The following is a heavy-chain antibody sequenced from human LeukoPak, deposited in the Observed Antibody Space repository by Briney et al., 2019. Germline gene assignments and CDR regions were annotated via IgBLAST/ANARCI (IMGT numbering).Heavy chain of an antibody. D-gene: IGHD6-13*01. CDR1: GFIFSSYS. CDR3: AKAASSSWPSYYYGMDV. CDR2: ITGSGGNT. V-gene: IGHV3-23*01. Sequence: GGSLRLSCAASGFIFSSYSMSWVRQAPGKGLEWVSVITGSGGNTYYADSVKGRFTISKDNSKNTVCLQMSSLRVDNTAVYYCAKAASSSWPSYYYGMDVWGQGTTVTVSS. J-gene: IGHJ6*02.